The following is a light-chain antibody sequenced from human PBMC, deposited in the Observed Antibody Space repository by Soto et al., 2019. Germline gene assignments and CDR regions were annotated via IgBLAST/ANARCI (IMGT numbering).Light chain of an antibody. J-gene: IGKJ1*01. CDR1: QSISSN. Sequence: EVVMTQSPATLSVSPGERVTLSCRASQSISSNLAWYQLKAGQTPRLLVDGASTRATGFPGKFSGSVSGTEFTLTISDLQSEDFAVYFCQQYTDWPPTFGQGTKVQIK. CDR3: QQYTDWPPT. V-gene: IGKV3-15*01. CDR2: GAS.